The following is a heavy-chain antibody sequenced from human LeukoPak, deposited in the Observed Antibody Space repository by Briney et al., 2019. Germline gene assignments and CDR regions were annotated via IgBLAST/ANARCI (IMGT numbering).Heavy chain of an antibody. CDR1: GFTVSSNY. V-gene: IGHV3-53*01. J-gene: IGHJ5*02. CDR3: AREDPGWFDP. Sequence: PGGSLRLSCAASGFTVSSNYMSWVRQAPGKGLEWVSVIYSGGSTYYADSVKGRFTISRDNSMNTLYLQMNSLRAEDTAVYYCAREDPGWFDPWGQGTLVTVSS. CDR2: IYSGGST.